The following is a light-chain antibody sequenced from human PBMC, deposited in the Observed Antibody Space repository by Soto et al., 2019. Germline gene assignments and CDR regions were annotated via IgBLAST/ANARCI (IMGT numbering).Light chain of an antibody. CDR2: GAS. Sequence: EIGMTQSPSTLSASPGDRVTLSCRASQGVRSNSAWYQQKPGQAPRLLIYGASTGATGIPPRFRGSGSGTEFTLTVDNLQSEDIAIYYCQQYYHWPVTFGGGTKVDIK. CDR3: QQYYHWPVT. V-gene: IGKV3-15*01. CDR1: QGVRSN. J-gene: IGKJ4*01.